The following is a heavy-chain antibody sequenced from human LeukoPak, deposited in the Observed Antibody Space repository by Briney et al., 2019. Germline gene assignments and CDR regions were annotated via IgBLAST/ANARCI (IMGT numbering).Heavy chain of an antibody. Sequence: SETLSLTCTVSGYSLSSGYYWGWIRQPPGKGLEWIGNIYHSGSTYSNPSLKSRVIISVDTSKNQFSLKLSSVTAADTAVYWCARGAFGVLLSAFDIWGRGTMVTVSS. D-gene: IGHD3-3*01. CDR1: GYSLSSGYY. CDR3: ARGAFGVLLSAFDI. CDR2: IYHSGST. V-gene: IGHV4-38-2*02. J-gene: IGHJ3*02.